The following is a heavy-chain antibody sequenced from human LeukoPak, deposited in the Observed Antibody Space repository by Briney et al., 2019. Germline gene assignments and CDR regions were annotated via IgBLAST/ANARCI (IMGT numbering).Heavy chain of an antibody. Sequence: SETLSLTCTVSGGSISSSSYYWGWIRQPPGKGLDWIGSIYYSGSTYYDPSLKSRVTISVDTSKNQFSLKLSSVTAADTAVYYCARRAVVVPAARGWFDPWGQGTLVTVSS. CDR1: GGSISSSSYY. V-gene: IGHV4-39*01. D-gene: IGHD2-2*01. CDR3: ARRAVVVPAARGWFDP. CDR2: IYYSGST. J-gene: IGHJ5*02.